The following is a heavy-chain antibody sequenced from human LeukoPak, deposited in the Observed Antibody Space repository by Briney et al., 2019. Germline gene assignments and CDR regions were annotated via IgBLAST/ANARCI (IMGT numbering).Heavy chain of an antibody. CDR3: ARGVLHDSSGYPFDY. Sequence: SETLSLTRTVSGGSIRYYFWSWIRQPPGKGLEWIGCIYTSGRTNYNPSLKSRVTISVDTSKNQFSLNLSSVTAADTAVYYCARGVLHDSSGYPFDYWGRGTLVTVSS. CDR2: IYTSGRT. D-gene: IGHD3-22*01. CDR1: GGSIRYYF. V-gene: IGHV4-4*09. J-gene: IGHJ4*02.